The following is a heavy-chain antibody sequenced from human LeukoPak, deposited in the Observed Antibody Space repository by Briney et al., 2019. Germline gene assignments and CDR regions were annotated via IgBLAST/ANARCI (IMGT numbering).Heavy chain of an antibody. CDR3: AELGITMIGGV. V-gene: IGHV3-23*01. Sequence: SGGSLRLSCAASGFTFSHHGMNWVRQAPGKGLEWVSGVGPSGARTYYADSVKGRFTISKDNAKNSLYLQMNSLRAEDTAVYYCAELGITMIGGVWGKGTTVTISS. J-gene: IGHJ6*04. CDR2: VGPSGART. D-gene: IGHD3-10*02. CDR1: GFTFSHHG.